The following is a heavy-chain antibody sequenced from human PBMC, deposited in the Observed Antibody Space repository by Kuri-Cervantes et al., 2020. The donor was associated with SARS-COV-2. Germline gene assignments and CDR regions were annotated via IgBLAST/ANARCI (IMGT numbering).Heavy chain of an antibody. D-gene: IGHD3-22*01. CDR2: ISYDGSIK. V-gene: IGHV3-30*03. Sequence: GGSLRLSCAASGFTFGRYGMHWVRQAPGKGLEWVAVISYDGSIKHYADSVKGRFTISRDNSKNTLYLQMNSRRAEDTAVYYCARDDDSSGYEDYFDYWGQGTLVTVSS. CDR1: GFTFGRYG. CDR3: ARDDDSSGYEDYFDY. J-gene: IGHJ4*02.